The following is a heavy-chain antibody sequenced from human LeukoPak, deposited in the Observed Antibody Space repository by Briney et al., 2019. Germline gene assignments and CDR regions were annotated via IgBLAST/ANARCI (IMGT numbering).Heavy chain of an antibody. CDR3: AREVAAAGLDAFDI. J-gene: IGHJ3*02. D-gene: IGHD6-13*01. V-gene: IGHV1-69*05. CDR1: GGTFSIYA. CDR2: IIPIFGTA. Sequence: SVKVSCKASGGTFSIYAISWVRQAPGQGLEWMGGIIPIFGTANYAQKFQGRVTITTDESTSTAYMELSSLRSEGTAVYYCAREVAAAGLDAFDIWGQGTMVTVSS.